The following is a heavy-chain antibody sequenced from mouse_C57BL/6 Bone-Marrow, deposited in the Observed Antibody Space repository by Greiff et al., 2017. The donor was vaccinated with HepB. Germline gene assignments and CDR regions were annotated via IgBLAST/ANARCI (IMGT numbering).Heavy chain of an antibody. Sequence: QVQLQQSGAELARPGASVKLSCKASGYTFTSYGISWVKQRTGQGLEWIGEIYPRSRNTYYNEKFKGKATLTADKSSSTAYMELRSLTSEDSAVYFCARRGGSSYYFDYWGQGTTLTVSS. D-gene: IGHD1-1*01. CDR2: IYPRSRNT. J-gene: IGHJ2*01. CDR1: GYTFTSYG. CDR3: ARRGGSSYYFDY. V-gene: IGHV1-81*01.